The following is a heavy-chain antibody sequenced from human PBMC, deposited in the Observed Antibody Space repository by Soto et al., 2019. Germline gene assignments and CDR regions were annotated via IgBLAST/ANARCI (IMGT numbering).Heavy chain of an antibody. J-gene: IGHJ5*02. D-gene: IGHD3-22*01. CDR2: IYHSGNT. Sequence: QVQLQESGPGLVQPSQTLSLTCTVSGGSISSGGFYWSWIRQHPEKGLEWIGWIYHSGNTYYNPSVKSRVTLLADTCKNQFSLKLTSVTAADTAVYYCARGTYLYYDSSGVQNRFDPWGQGTRVTVSS. CDR1: GGSISSGGFY. V-gene: IGHV4-31*03. CDR3: ARGTYLYYDSSGVQNRFDP.